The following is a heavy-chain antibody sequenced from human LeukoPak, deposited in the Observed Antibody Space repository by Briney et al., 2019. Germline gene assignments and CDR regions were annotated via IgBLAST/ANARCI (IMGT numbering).Heavy chain of an antibody. CDR3: TQRQGPMSGSYDYFDP. CDR1: GGSLSGYY. V-gene: IGHV4-4*09. J-gene: IGHJ5*02. Sequence: SETLSFTCTVSGGSLSGYYWSWIRQPPGQGLEWIAYIHSGGYTNYNPSLRSRVTISVDTSKNQFSLEVSSLTAADTAIYYCTQRQGPMSGSYDYFDPWGQGILVTVSS. D-gene: IGHD1-26*01. CDR2: IHSGGYT.